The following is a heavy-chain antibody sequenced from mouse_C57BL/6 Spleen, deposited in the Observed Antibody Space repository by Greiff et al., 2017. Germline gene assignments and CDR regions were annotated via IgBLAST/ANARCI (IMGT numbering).Heavy chain of an antibody. J-gene: IGHJ3*01. CDR2: IRSKSNNYAT. Sequence: EVQLVESGGGLVQPKGSLKLSCAASGFSFNTYAMTWVRQAPGTGLEWVARIRSKSNNYATYYADSGKDRFTISRDDSESMLYLQMNNLKTEDTAMYYCVRPYYDDDGRFAYWGQGTLVTVSA. CDR1: GFSFNTYA. CDR3: VRPYYDDDGRFAY. V-gene: IGHV10-1*01. D-gene: IGHD2-4*01.